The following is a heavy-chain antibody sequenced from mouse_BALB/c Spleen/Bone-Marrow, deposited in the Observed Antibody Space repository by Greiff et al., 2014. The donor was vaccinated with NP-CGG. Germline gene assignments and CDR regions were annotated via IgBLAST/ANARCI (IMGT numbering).Heavy chain of an antibody. J-gene: IGHJ4*01. CDR2: IWADGST. D-gene: IGHD1-2*01. CDR3: ARITTATGAMDY. CDR1: GFSLTSYG. Sequence: VKLVESGPGLVAPSQSLSISCTVSGFSLTSYGVHWVRQPPGKGLEWLGVIWADGSTNYNSALMSRLSISKDNSKSQVFLKMNSRQTDDTAMYYCARITTATGAMDYWGQGTSVTVSS. V-gene: IGHV2-9*02.